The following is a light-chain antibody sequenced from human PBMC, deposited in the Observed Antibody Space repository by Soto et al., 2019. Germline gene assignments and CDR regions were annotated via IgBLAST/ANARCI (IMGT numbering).Light chain of an antibody. Sequence: QSALTQPASVSGSPGQSITISCTGTNSDIGGYNYVSWYQQHPGKAPKLMIYDVSNRPSGVSYRFSGYKSGNTASLTISGLQAEDEADYCCSSDTSRSTLGVFGGGTQLTVL. CDR3: SSDTSRSTLGV. CDR1: NSDIGGYNY. CDR2: DVS. V-gene: IGLV2-14*03. J-gene: IGLJ2*01.